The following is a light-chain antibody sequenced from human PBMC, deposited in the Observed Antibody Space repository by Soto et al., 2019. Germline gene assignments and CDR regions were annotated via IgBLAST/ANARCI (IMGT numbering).Light chain of an antibody. Sequence: QSVLTQPASVSGSPGQSIIISCSGSSNDVGGYNLVSWYQHHQDKAPKVIIYEGTKRPSGLSTRFSGSKSGNTASLTISGLQAEDEADYYCCSFAGRYSYVFGTGTKSPS. CDR3: CSFAGRYSYV. J-gene: IGLJ1*01. CDR2: EGT. CDR1: SNDVGGYNL. V-gene: IGLV2-23*01.